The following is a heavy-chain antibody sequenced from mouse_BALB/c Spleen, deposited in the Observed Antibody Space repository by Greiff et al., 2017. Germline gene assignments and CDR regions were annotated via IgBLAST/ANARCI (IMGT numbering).Heavy chain of an antibody. CDR3: ARGGYYGSSYDY. D-gene: IGHD1-1*01. V-gene: IGHV5-6-5*01. CDR1: GFTFSSYA. J-gene: IGHJ2*01. Sequence: EVKVEESGGGLVKPGGSLKLSCAASGFTFSSYAMSWVRQTPEKRLEWVASISSGGSTYYPDSVKGRFTISRDNARNILYLQMSSLRSEDTAMYYCARGGYYGSSYDYWGQGTTLTVSS. CDR2: ISSGGST.